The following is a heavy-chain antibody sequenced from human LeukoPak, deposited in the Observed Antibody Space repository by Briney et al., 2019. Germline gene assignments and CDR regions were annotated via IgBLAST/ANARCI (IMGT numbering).Heavy chain of an antibody. D-gene: IGHD1-26*01. CDR3: ARHPTLGALDAFDI. CDR1: GFAFSSYG. CDR2: IWYDGSKA. V-gene: IGHV3-33*03. Sequence: PGGSLRLSCRASGFAFSSYGMHWVRQAPGKGLEWVAQIWYDGSKAFYVDSVKGRFTISRDNAKNSLNLQMNSLRVEDTAVYYCARHPTLGALDAFDIWGRGTMVTVSS. J-gene: IGHJ3*02.